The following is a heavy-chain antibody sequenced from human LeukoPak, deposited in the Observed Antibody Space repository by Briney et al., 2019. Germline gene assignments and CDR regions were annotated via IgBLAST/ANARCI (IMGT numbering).Heavy chain of an antibody. Sequence: GGSLRLSCAASGFTVSSNYMNWVRQAPGKGLEWVSVIFSGGSTYYADSVKGRFTISRDTSKNTLYLQMNSLRAEDTAVYYCARDSELTGIFDYWGQGTLVTVSS. V-gene: IGHV3-53*01. CDR1: GFTVSSNY. CDR3: ARDSELTGIFDY. CDR2: IFSGGST. D-gene: IGHD1-20*01. J-gene: IGHJ4*02.